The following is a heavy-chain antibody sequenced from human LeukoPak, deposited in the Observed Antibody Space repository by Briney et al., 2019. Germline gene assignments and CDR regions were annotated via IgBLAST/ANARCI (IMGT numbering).Heavy chain of an antibody. Sequence: PSETLSLTCTVSGGSISNSSFYWGWIRQPPGKGLECIASISYPGSTFYNPSLRSRVTISVDTSKNQFSLRLSSVTAADTAVYYCAREGGPYRPLDYSGQGTLVTVSS. V-gene: IGHV4-39*07. CDR1: GGSISNSSFY. CDR2: ISYPGST. CDR3: AREGGPYRPLDY. J-gene: IGHJ4*02.